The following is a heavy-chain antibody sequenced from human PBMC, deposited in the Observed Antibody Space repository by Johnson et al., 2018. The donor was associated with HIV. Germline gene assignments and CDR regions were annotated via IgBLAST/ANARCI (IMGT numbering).Heavy chain of an antibody. J-gene: IGHJ3*02. CDR1: GFTFSSYA. D-gene: IGHD7-27*01. Sequence: QVQLVESGGGLVQSGGSLRLSCAASGFTFSSYAMHWVRQAPGKGLEWVAVISYDGSNKYYADSVKGRFTISRDNSKNTLYLQMNSLRAEDTAVYYCARENWGQRMNAFDIWGQGTMVTVSS. CDR2: ISYDGSNK. CDR3: ARENWGQRMNAFDI. V-gene: IGHV3-30*04.